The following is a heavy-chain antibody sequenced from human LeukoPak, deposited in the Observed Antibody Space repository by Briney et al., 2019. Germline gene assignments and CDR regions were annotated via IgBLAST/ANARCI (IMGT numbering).Heavy chain of an antibody. CDR1: GFTFSSYG. CDR3: AKELYFGSGSYPDY. J-gene: IGHJ4*02. V-gene: IGHV3-30*18. CDR2: ISHDGSDN. D-gene: IGHD3-10*01. Sequence: GGSLRLSCAASGFTFSSYGMHWVRQAPGKGLEWVAGISHDGSDNHYADSVKGRFTISRDNSKNTVYLQMSSLRPEDTAVYFCAKELYFGSGSYPDYWGQGTLVRVSS.